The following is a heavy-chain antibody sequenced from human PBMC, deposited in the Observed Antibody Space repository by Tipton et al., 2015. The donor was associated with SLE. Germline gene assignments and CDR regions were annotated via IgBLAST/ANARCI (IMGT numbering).Heavy chain of an antibody. J-gene: IGHJ3*01. D-gene: IGHD3-16*01. Sequence: GLVKPSQTLSLTCAISGDSVSSNSVAWNWIRQSPSRGLEWLGRTYYRSKWYNDYAVSVKSRITINPDTSKNQFSLQVKSVTPEDTAIYYCVRTGGGGRALDLWGQGTMVTVSS. CDR3: VRTGGGGRALDL. CDR1: GDSVSSNSVA. CDR2: TYYRSKWYN. V-gene: IGHV6-1*01.